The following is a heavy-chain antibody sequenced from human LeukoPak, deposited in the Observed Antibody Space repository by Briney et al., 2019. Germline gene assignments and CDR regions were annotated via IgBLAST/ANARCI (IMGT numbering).Heavy chain of an antibody. J-gene: IGHJ4*02. D-gene: IGHD6-19*01. CDR3: AKVDSSGWYRPFDY. CDR1: GFTFSSYE. CDR2: ISGSGGST. Sequence: GGSLRLSCAASGFTFSSYEMNWVRQAPGKGLEWVSAISGSGGSTYYADSVKGRFTISRDNSKNTLYLQMNSLRAEDTAVYYRAKVDSSGWYRPFDYWGQGTLVTVSS. V-gene: IGHV3-23*01.